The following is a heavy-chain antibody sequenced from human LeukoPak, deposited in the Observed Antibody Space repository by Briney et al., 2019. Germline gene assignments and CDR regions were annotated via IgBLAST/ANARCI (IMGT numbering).Heavy chain of an antibody. V-gene: IGHV3-30*02. CDR2: IRYDGSIK. J-gene: IGHJ3*02. CDR1: GFTITSYG. Sequence: GGSLRLSCAASGFTITSYGMHWVRQAPGKGLEWVAFIRYDGSIKYYGDSVKGRFTISRDNSKNTLYLEMNSLRAEDAAVYFCAKDGRQRKTYYYGSGSAFDIWGQGTTVTVSS. D-gene: IGHD3-10*01. CDR3: AKDGRQRKTYYYGSGSAFDI.